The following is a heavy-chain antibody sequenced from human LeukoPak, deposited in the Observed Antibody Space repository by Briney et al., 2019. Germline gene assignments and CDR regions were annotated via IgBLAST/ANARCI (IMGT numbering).Heavy chain of an antibody. V-gene: IGHV3-33*01. Sequence: GGSLRLSCAASGFTFSSYGMHWVRQAPGKGLEWVAVIWYDGSNKYYADSVKGRFTISRDNSKNTLYLQMNSLRAEDTAVYYCARRSLYNWKYGGVYYYYGMDVWGQGTTVTVSS. CDR1: GFTFSSYG. CDR3: ARRSLYNWKYGGVYYYYGMDV. CDR2: IWYDGSNK. J-gene: IGHJ6*02. D-gene: IGHD1-7*01.